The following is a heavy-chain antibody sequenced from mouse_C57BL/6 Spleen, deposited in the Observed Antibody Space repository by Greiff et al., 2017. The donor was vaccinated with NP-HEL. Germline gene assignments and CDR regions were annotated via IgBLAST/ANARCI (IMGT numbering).Heavy chain of an antibody. CDR3: ARIYYGSSGDAMDY. CDR1: GYTFTDYN. Sequence: VQLQQSGPELVKPGASVKIPCKASGYTFTDYNMDWVKQGHGKSLEWIGDINTNNGGTIYNQKFKGKATLTVDKSSSTAYMELRSLTSEDTAVYYFARIYYGSSGDAMDYWGQGTSVTVSS. V-gene: IGHV1-18*01. CDR2: INTNNGGT. J-gene: IGHJ4*01. D-gene: IGHD1-1*01.